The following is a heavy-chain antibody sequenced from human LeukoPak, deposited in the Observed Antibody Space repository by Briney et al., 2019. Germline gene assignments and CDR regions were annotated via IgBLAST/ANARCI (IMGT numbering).Heavy chain of an antibody. V-gene: IGHV3-30*18. J-gene: IGHJ1*01. CDR2: VSHDGRTS. CDR1: GFTFSNYG. Sequence: GGSRRLSCAASGFTFSNYGMQWVRQAPGQGLEWVAVVSHDGRTSFYADSVKGRFTISRYNSKNTLDLQMYSLRAEDTAVYYCVKEPTSYSSGWYFQHWGQGTLVTVSS. D-gene: IGHD6-25*01. CDR3: VKEPTSYSSGWYFQH.